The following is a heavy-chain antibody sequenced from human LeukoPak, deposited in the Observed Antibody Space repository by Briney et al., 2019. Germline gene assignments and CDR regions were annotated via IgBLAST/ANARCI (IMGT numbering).Heavy chain of an antibody. V-gene: IGHV3-23*01. J-gene: IGHJ4*02. D-gene: IGHD3-22*01. CDR3: AKSTKYYYDSSLDY. Sequence: GGSLRLSCAASGFTFSSYAMSWVRQAPGKGLEWVSAVSGSGGSTYYADSVKGRFTISRDNSKNTLYLQMNSLRAEDTAVYYCAKSTKYYYDSSLDYWGQGTLVTVSS. CDR2: VSGSGGST. CDR1: GFTFSSYA.